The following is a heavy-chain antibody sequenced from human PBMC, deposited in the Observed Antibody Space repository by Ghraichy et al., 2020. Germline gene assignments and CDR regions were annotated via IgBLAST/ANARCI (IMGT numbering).Heavy chain of an antibody. CDR3: AREPMVADFDY. CDR2: ISSSSSYI. Sequence: GGSLRLSCAASGFTFSSYSMNWVRQAPGKGLEWVSSISSSSSYIYYADSVKGRFTISRDNAKNSLYLQMNSLRAEDTAGYYCAREPMVADFDYWGQGTLVTVAS. D-gene: IGHD2-15*01. V-gene: IGHV3-21*01. CDR1: GFTFSSYS. J-gene: IGHJ4*02.